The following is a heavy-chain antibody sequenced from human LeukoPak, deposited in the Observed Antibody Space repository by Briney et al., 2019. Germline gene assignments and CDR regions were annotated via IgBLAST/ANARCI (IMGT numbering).Heavy chain of an antibody. Sequence: GGSLRLSCAASGFTFTDYYMSWIRQAPGKGLEWVSSINSNGANMYYADSVKGRCTISRDNAKNALYLQMNSLRAEDTAVYYCAREAYGSGNYPFDYWGQGTLVTVSS. CDR2: INSNGANM. D-gene: IGHD3-10*01. CDR3: AREAYGSGNYPFDY. J-gene: IGHJ4*02. V-gene: IGHV3-11*04. CDR1: GFTFTDYY.